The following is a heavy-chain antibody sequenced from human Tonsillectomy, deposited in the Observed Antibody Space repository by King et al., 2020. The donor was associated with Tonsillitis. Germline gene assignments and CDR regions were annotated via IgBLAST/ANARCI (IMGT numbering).Heavy chain of an antibody. CDR2: ITGDGGTT. J-gene: IGHJ4*02. Sequence: QLVQSGGVVVQPGGSLRLSCAASGFTFDDYTMHWVRQAPGKGLAWVSLITGDGGTTYYADSVKGRVTISRDNRRNSLYLQMNSLRAEDTALYYCAKDLRSTVNTPCSFDHWGRGTLVTVSS. V-gene: IGHV3-43D*03. CDR3: AKDLRSTVNTPCSFDH. D-gene: IGHD4-17*01. CDR1: GFTFDDYT.